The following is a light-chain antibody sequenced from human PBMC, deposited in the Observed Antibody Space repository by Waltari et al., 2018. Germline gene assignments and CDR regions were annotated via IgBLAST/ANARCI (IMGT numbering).Light chain of an antibody. Sequence: DIVMTQSPDSLTLSLGERATISCKSSQSVLRTSSNKNFLAWYQQKSGQPPKLHFYWAYTREAGVPARFSGSGSGTDFTLTISSLQSEDVAIYYCQKYYDSPITFGPGTKVDV. V-gene: IGKV4-1*01. CDR3: QKYYDSPIT. CDR2: WAY. CDR1: QSVLRTSSNKNF. J-gene: IGKJ3*01.